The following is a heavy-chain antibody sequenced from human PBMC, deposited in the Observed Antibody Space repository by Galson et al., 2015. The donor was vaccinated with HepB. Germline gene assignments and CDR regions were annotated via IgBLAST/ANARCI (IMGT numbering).Heavy chain of an antibody. CDR2: ISYDGSNE. J-gene: IGHJ5*02. V-gene: IGHV3-30*18. CDR1: GFILSTHG. CDR3: AKGPLITSP. Sequence: SLRLSCAASGFILSTHGMHWVRQAPGKGLEWVAMISYDGSNEYYADSVKGRLTISRDTSKNTLYLQMNSLRAEDTAVYYCAKGPLITSPWGQGTLVTVSS. D-gene: IGHD3-16*01.